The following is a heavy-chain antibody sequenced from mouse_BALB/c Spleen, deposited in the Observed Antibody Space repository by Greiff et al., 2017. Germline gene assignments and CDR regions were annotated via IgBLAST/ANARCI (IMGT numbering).Heavy chain of an antibody. D-gene: IGHD2-1*01. CDR2: INPYNDGT. Sequence: VQLQQSGPELVKPGASVKMSCKASGYTFTSYVMHWVKQKPGQGLEWIGYINPYNDGTKYNEKFKGKATLTSDKSSSTAYMELSSLTSEDSAVYYCARLGGNYPYYAMDYWGQGTSVTVSS. CDR3: ARLGGNYPYYAMDY. CDR1: GYTFTSYV. V-gene: IGHV1-14*01. J-gene: IGHJ4*01.